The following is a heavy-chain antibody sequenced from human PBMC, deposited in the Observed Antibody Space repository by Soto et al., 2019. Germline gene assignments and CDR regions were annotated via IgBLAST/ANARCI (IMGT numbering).Heavy chain of an antibody. CDR3: ARVDYDFWSDYSYIPIDY. V-gene: IGHV1-18*01. D-gene: IGHD3-3*01. CDR1: GYTFTSYG. CDR2: ISAYNGNT. J-gene: IGHJ4*02. Sequence: ASVKVSCKASGYTFTSYGISWVRQAPGQGLEWMGWISAYNGNTNYAQKLQGRVTMTTDTSTSTAYMELRSLRSDDTAVYYCARVDYDFWSDYSYIPIDYLGQGALVTVSS.